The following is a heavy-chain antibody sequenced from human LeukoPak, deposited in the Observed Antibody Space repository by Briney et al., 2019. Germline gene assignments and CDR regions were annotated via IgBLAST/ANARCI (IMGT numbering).Heavy chain of an antibody. D-gene: IGHD1-26*01. CDR3: ARAGDSGSYVPDY. Sequence: SVKVSCKASGGTFSSYAISWVRQAPGQGLEWMGGIIPIFGTANYAQKFQGRVTITADESTSTAYMELSSLRSEDTAVYYCARAGDSGSYVPDYWGQGTLVTVSS. CDR1: GGTFSSYA. V-gene: IGHV1-69*13. CDR2: IIPIFGTA. J-gene: IGHJ4*02.